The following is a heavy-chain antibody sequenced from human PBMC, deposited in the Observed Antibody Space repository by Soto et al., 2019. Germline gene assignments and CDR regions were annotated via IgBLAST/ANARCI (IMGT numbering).Heavy chain of an antibody. CDR3: ARDQRRYYDFWSGYSQGLDY. J-gene: IGHJ4*02. V-gene: IGHV1-3*01. CDR1: GYTFTMYA. D-gene: IGHD3-3*01. Sequence: QVQLVQSGAEVKKPGASVRVSCEASGYTFTMYAIHWVRQAPGQRLEWMGWINAANGNTKSSQKFQGRVSITRDTSASTAYMELSSLRYEDTALYYCARDQRRYYDFWSGYSQGLDYWGQGTLVTVSS. CDR2: INAANGNT.